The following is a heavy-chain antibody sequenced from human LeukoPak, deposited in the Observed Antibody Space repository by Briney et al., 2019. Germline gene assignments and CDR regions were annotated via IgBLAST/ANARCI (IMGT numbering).Heavy chain of an antibody. CDR3: AKGGSSSWDYFDY. Sequence: PGGSLRLSCAASGFIFSNYGIHWVRQAPGKGLEWVAFIRYDGNVKHYADSVKGRFTISRDNSKNTLFLQMNSLRGEDTAVYYCAKGGSSSWDYFDYWGQGTPVTVSS. V-gene: IGHV3-30*02. D-gene: IGHD6-13*01. J-gene: IGHJ4*02. CDR1: GFIFSNYG. CDR2: IRYDGNVK.